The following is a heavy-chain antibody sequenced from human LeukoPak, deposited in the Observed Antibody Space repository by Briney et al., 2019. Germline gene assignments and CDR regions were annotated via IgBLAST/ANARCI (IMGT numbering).Heavy chain of an antibody. V-gene: IGHV4-34*01. CDR3: AAVPESYYTMYYFNF. CDR1: GGSFRHYY. CDR2: INHSGNT. J-gene: IGHJ4*02. D-gene: IGHD3-10*01. Sequence: SETLSLTCAVYGGSFRHYYWSWIRQPPGKGLEWIAEINHSGNTKYNPSLKSRVIISVDTSKNQFSLKLTSVTAADTAVYYCAAVPESYYTMYYFNFWGQGTLVTVSS.